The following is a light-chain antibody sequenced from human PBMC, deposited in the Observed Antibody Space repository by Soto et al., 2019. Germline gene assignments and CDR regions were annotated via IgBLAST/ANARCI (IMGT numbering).Light chain of an antibody. CDR2: EVN. J-gene: IGLJ1*01. V-gene: IGLV2-14*01. Sequence: QSALIQPPSVSGSPGQSVTISCTGTSGDVGGYNYVSWYQHHPGEAPKLIIYEVNNRPSGVSHRFSGPKSGSTASLTISGLQTEDEATYFCSSYTSTDIPYVFGSGTKVTVL. CDR1: SGDVGGYNY. CDR3: SSYTSTDIPYV.